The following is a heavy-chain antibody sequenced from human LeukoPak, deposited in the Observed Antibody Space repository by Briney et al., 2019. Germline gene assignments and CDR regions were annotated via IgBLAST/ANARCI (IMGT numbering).Heavy chain of an antibody. CDR2: INPNSGGT. Sequence: ASVKVSCKASGYIFTGYYMHWVRQAPGQGLEWMGWINPNSGGTNYAQKFQGRVTMTRDTSISTAYMELSRLRSDDTAVYYCARDRSGWCSGGSCYWFDPWGQGTLVTVSS. V-gene: IGHV1-2*02. J-gene: IGHJ5*02. CDR3: ARDRSGWCSGGSCYWFDP. CDR1: GYIFTGYY. D-gene: IGHD2-15*01.